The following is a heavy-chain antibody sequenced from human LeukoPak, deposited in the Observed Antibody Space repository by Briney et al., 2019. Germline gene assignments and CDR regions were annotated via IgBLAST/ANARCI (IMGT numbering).Heavy chain of an antibody. D-gene: IGHD2-8*01. CDR1: GYTFTGCY. CDR2: INPNSGGT. CDR3: ARGPNHYYYMDF. Sequence: ASVKVSCKASGYTFTGCYVHWVRQAPGQGLEWMGWINPNSGGTNYAQKFQGRVTMTSDRSINTVYMELSGLTPDDTALYYCARGPNHYYYMDFWGKGTTVSVSS. J-gene: IGHJ6*03. V-gene: IGHV1-2*02.